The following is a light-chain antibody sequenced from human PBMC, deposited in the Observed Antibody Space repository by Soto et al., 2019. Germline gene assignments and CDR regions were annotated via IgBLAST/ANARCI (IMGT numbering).Light chain of an antibody. V-gene: IGKV1-39*01. CDR2: AAS. J-gene: IGKJ1*01. CDR1: QSISSY. CDR3: QHYNSYSEA. Sequence: DIQMTQSPSSLSASVGDRVTITCRASQSISSYLNWYQQKPGKAPNLLIYAASSLQSGVPSRFSGSGSGTDFTLTINSLQPDDFATYYCQHYNSYSEAFGQGTKVDIK.